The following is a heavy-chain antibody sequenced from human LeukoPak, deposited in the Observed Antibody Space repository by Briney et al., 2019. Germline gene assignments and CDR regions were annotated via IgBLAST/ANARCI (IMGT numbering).Heavy chain of an antibody. CDR1: GFIFSSHW. CDR3: VRSGSYFSK. V-gene: IGHV3-7*01. Sequence: PGGSLRLSCAASGFIFSSHWMSWVRQAPGKGLEWVANINLDGNDKNYVDSVKGRFTISRDNAKNSLYLQMNSLRAEDTAMYYCVRSGSYFSKWGQGTPVTVSS. J-gene: IGHJ4*02. D-gene: IGHD1-26*01. CDR2: INLDGNDK.